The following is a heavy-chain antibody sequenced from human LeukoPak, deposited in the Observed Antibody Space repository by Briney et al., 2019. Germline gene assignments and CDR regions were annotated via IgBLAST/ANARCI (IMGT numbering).Heavy chain of an antibody. J-gene: IGHJ6*04. CDR2: ISGSDSLK. Sequence: GGSLRLSCAASGFTLSSYGMNWVRQAPGKGLEWVSHISGSDSLKYYADSVKGRFTISRDDAKNSLYLQMDSLRAEDTALYDCAREDYYGSGSYMRYFYYYDMDVWGKGTTVTVSS. V-gene: IGHV3-48*03. CDR1: GFTLSSYG. CDR3: AREDYYGSGSYMRYFYYYDMDV. D-gene: IGHD3-10*01.